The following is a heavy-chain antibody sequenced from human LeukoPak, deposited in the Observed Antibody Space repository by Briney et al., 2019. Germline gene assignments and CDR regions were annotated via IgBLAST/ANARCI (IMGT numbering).Heavy chain of an antibody. CDR2: IYISGST. Sequence: PSETLSLTCTVSGGSISSYYWSWIRQPAGKGLEWIGRIYISGSTNYNPSLKSRVTMSLDTSKSHFSLKLSSATAADTAVYYCARDQARGNGWDFDYWGQGTLVTVSS. V-gene: IGHV4-4*07. J-gene: IGHJ4*02. CDR1: GGSISSYY. CDR3: ARDQARGNGWDFDY. D-gene: IGHD6-19*01.